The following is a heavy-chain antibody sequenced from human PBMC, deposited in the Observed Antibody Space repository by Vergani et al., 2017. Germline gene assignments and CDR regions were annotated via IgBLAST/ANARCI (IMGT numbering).Heavy chain of an antibody. CDR1: GYTFTSYD. CDR3: ARACLKPYYDFWSGPRDAFDI. Sequence: QVQLVQSGAEVKKPGASVKVSCKASGYTFTSYDINWVRQATGQGLEWMGWMNPNSGNTGYAQKFQGRVTITRNTSKSTAYMELSSLRSEDTAVYYGARACLKPYYDFWSGPRDAFDIWGQGTMVTVSS. V-gene: IGHV1-8*01. CDR2: MNPNSGNT. D-gene: IGHD3-3*01. J-gene: IGHJ3*02.